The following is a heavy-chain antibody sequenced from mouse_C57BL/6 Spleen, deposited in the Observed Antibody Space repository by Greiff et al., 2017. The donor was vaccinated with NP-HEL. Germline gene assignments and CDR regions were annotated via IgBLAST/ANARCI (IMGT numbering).Heavy chain of an antibody. D-gene: IGHD1-1*01. J-gene: IGHJ1*03. V-gene: IGHV7-3*01. CDR2: IRNKANGYTT. CDR3: ASPHGSSYWYFDV. CDR1: GFTFTDYY. Sequence: EVKLVESGGGLVQPGGSLSLSCAASGFTFTDYYMSWVRQPPGKALEWLGFIRNKANGYTTEYSASVKGRFTISRDNSQSILYLQMNALRAEDSATYYCASPHGSSYWYFDVWGTGTTVTVSS.